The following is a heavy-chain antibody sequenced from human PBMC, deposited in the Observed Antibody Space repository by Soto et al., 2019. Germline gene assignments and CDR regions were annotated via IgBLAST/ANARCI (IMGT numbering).Heavy chain of an antibody. D-gene: IGHD2-15*01. CDR2: IYYSGST. Sequence: QVQLQESGPGLVKPSQTLSPTCTVSGGSISSGDYYWSWISQPPGKGLEWIGYIYYSGSTYYNPSLKSRVTISVDTSKNQFSLKLSSVTAADTAVYYCARGYCSGGSCYSFDYWGQGTLVTVSS. J-gene: IGHJ4*02. CDR3: ARGYCSGGSCYSFDY. CDR1: GGSISSGDYY. V-gene: IGHV4-30-4*01.